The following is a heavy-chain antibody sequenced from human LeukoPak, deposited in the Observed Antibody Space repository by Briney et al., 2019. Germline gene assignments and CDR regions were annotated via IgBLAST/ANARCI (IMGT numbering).Heavy chain of an antibody. V-gene: IGHV4-59*11. Sequence: SETLSLTCTVSGGSISSHYWGWIRQPPGKGLEWIAYLRDTGGTKANPSLESRVALSADTSKNQFSLRLTSVTAADTAIYYCATIKRGDIFGFFDFWGHGILVTVSS. CDR3: ATIKRGDIFGFFDF. CDR2: LRDTGGT. D-gene: IGHD5-18*01. CDR1: GGSISSHY. J-gene: IGHJ4*01.